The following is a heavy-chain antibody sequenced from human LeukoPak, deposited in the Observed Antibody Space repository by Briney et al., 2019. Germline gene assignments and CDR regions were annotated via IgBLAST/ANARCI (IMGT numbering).Heavy chain of an antibody. Sequence: SGPTLVKPTQTHTLTCSFSGFSLSTSGVGVGWIRQPPGKALEWLALIYWDDDDKRYSPSLKSRLSITKDTSKNQVVLTMTNMDPVDTATHDCAHRRVGTTGGSFDIWGQGTVVTVSS. D-gene: IGHD1-1*01. CDR1: GFSLSTSGVG. V-gene: IGHV2-5*02. CDR2: IYWDDDDK. CDR3: AHRRVGTTGGSFDI. J-gene: IGHJ3*02.